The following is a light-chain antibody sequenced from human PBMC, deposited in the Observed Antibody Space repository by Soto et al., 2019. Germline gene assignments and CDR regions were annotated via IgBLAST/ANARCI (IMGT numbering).Light chain of an antibody. J-gene: IGLJ2*01. CDR1: SSDVGRYNY. Sequence: QSALTQPRSVSGSPGQSVTISCTGTSSDVGRYNYVSWYQHHPGKAPKLMIYDVTRRPSGVPDRFSASKSGNTASLTISGLQAEDEVDNYCCSYAGSYTFVVFGGGTLLTVL. CDR2: DVT. CDR3: CSYAGSYTFVV. V-gene: IGLV2-11*01.